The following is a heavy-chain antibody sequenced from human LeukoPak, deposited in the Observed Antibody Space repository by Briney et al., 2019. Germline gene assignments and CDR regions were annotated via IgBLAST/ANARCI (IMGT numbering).Heavy chain of an antibody. D-gene: IGHD3-3*01. CDR1: GFTLSDYY. J-gene: IGHJ5*02. CDR3: ARDRRGMVKGGFDP. Sequence: SLRLSCAASGFTLSDYYMSWIRQAPGKGLEGVSYISSSGSTIYYAPSLKRRFTISRDNAKNSLYLKMNSLRAEDTAVYYCARDRRGMVKGGFDPWGQGTLVTVSS. V-gene: IGHV3-11*04. CDR2: ISSSGSTI.